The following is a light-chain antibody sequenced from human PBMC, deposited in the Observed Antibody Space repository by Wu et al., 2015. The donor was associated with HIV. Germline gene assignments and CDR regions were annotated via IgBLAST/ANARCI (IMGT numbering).Light chain of an antibody. J-gene: IGKJ2*03. CDR2: GAS. CDR1: QSVSTY. CDR3: QQYNNWPSLYS. Sequence: ETLLTQSPATLSLSPGDRATLSCRASQSVSTYLAWYQQKPGQAPRLLIYGASTRATGIPARFSGSGSGTGFTLTISSLQSEDFAVYYCQQYNNWPSLYSFGQGTKLEIK. V-gene: IGKV3-15*01.